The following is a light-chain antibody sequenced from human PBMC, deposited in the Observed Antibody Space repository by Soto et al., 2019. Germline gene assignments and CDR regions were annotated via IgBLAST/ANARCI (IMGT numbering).Light chain of an antibody. CDR3: QQFNTAPLT. CDR1: QDISVY. V-gene: IGKV1-27*01. J-gene: IGKJ5*01. CDR2: SAS. Sequence: DIQMTQSPSSLSASVGDRVTITCRASQDISVYLAWYQQKPGKVPKLLIYSASNLQSGVPSRFSGSGSGTDLTLTISSLQPEDVATYYCQQFNTAPLTFGQWTRLEIK.